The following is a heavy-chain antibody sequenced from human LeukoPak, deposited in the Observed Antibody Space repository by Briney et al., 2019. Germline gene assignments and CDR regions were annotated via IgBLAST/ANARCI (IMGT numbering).Heavy chain of an antibody. J-gene: IGHJ4*02. V-gene: IGHV1-8*03. Sequence: ASVKVSCKASGYTFTSYDINWVRQATGQGLEWMGWMNPNSGNTGYAQKFQGRVTITRNTSISTAYMELSSMRSEDTAVYYCARELRWRTTAGFDYWGQGTLVTVSS. CDR2: MNPNSGNT. CDR1: GYTFTSYD. D-gene: IGHD4-23*01. CDR3: ARELRWRTTAGFDY.